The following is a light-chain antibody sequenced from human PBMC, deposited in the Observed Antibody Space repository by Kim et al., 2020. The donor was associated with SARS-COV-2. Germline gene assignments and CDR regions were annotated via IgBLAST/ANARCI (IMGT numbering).Light chain of an antibody. CDR2: DAY. V-gene: IGKV3-20*01. Sequence: SPGERATPSCRASQSVGSSYLIWYQQKPGQAPRLLMYDAYSRATGIPDRFSGSGSGTDFTLTISRLEPEDFAVYYCQQYTGSPTFGQGTKVDIK. CDR1: QSVGSSY. J-gene: IGKJ1*01. CDR3: QQYTGSPT.